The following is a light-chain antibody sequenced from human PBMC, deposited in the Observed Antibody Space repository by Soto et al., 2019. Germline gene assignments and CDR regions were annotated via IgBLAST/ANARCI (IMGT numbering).Light chain of an antibody. CDR2: EVS. J-gene: IGLJ1*01. CDR3: SLYTTASTYV. CDR1: SGFVGSFSL. V-gene: IGLV2-18*01. Sequence: QSALAQPASVSGSPGQSITISCTGTSGFVGSFSLVSWYQRPPGTDPKLVIYEVSNRPSGIPDRFSGSKSGNTASLTISGLQAEDEAEYYCSLYTTASTYVFGTGTKVTVL.